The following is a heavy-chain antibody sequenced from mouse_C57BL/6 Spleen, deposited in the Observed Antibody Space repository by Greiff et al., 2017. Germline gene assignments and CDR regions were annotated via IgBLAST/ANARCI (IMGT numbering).Heavy chain of an antibody. CDR1: GFTFSSYG. Sequence: EVQVVESGGDLVKPGGSLKLSCAASGFTFSSYGMSWVRQTPDKRLEWVATISSGGSYTYYPDSVRGRFTISRDNAKNTLYLHMSSLKSEDTAMYYCASPGYYGSTSGLAYWGQGTLVTVSA. V-gene: IGHV5-6*01. J-gene: IGHJ3*01. D-gene: IGHD1-1*01. CDR3: ASPGYYGSTSGLAY. CDR2: ISSGGSYT.